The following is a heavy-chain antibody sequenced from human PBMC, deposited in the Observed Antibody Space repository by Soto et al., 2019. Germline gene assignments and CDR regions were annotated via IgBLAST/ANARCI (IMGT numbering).Heavy chain of an antibody. D-gene: IGHD5-18*01. V-gene: IGHV1-18*04. CDR1: GYPFSDNQ. CDR2: INPKSDDT. CDR3: ARDQNTAMVN. J-gene: IGHJ4*02. Sequence: ASVKVSCKASGYPFSDNQIHWLRRAPGQGLEWMGRINPKSDDTNYAQKLQGRVTMTTDTSTSTAYMELRGLRSDDTAVYYCARDQNTAMVNWGQGTLVTVSS.